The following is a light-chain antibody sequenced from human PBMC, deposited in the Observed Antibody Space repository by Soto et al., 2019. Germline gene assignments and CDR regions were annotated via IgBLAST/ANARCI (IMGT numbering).Light chain of an antibody. Sequence: EIVLTQSPGTLSLSPGERATLSCRASQSVSSSSLAWYQQKPGQAPRLLIYDTSSRATGIPDRFSGSGSGADFTLTISSLQSEDFAVYYCQQYSIWRTFGQGTKVDIK. V-gene: IGKV3-20*01. CDR2: DTS. CDR3: QQYSIWRT. J-gene: IGKJ1*01. CDR1: QSVSSSS.